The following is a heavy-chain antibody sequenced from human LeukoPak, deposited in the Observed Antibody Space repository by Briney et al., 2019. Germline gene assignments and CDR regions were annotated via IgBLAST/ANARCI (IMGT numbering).Heavy chain of an antibody. J-gene: IGHJ4*02. V-gene: IGHV4-59*01. D-gene: IGHD2-2*02. CDR1: GGSISSYY. CDR3: AGEDVVVPAAIRGPGVFDY. CDR2: IYYSGST. Sequence: PSETLSLTCTVSGGSISSYYWSWIRQPPGKGLEWIGYIYYSGSTNYNPSLKSRVTISVDTSKNQFSLKLSSVTAADTAVYYCAGEDVVVPAAIRGPGVFDYWGQGTLVTVSS.